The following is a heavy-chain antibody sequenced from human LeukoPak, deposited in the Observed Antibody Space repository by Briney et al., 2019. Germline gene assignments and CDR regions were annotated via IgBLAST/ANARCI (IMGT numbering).Heavy chain of an antibody. CDR2: ISGSGSST. J-gene: IGHJ5*02. V-gene: IGHV3-23*01. CDR3: AKVWIAVGGRWFGP. Sequence: PGGSLRLSCAALGFNFNFHGMSWVRQAPGKGLEWVSAISGSGSSTFYTESVEGRFTISRDSSKNTLYLEMKNLRVEDTAVYYFAKVWIAVGGRWFGPWGQGALVTV. CDR1: GFNFNFHG. D-gene: IGHD6-19*01.